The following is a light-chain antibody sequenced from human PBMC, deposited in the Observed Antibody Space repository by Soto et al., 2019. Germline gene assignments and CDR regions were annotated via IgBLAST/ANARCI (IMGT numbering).Light chain of an antibody. Sequence: DTQMTQSPSSLSSSVGDRVTITCRASQSINTYLNWYQQKPGEAPNLLIYAASSLQSGVPPRFSGSGSETHFTLTLNSLQPEDFATYYCQQTASTPYTFGQGT. J-gene: IGKJ2*01. V-gene: IGKV1-39*01. CDR2: AAS. CDR1: QSINTY. CDR3: QQTASTPYT.